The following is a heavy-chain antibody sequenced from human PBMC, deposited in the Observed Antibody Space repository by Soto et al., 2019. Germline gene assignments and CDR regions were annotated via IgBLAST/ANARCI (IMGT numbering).Heavy chain of an antibody. CDR3: ATQFHHCGGDCYRGPYFGMDV. CDR2: INPYTGGT. CDR1: GYTFTGYY. V-gene: IGHV1-2*02. J-gene: IGHJ6*02. Sequence: QVQRVQPGSEVKEPGASVKVSCRASGYTFTGYYVLWVRQAPGQGPECMGGINPYTGGTNYAKKFQGRVTMTRDTSISTAYMELSKLISDDTAVYYCATQFHHCGGDCYRGPYFGMDVWGQGTTVTVSS. D-gene: IGHD2-21*02.